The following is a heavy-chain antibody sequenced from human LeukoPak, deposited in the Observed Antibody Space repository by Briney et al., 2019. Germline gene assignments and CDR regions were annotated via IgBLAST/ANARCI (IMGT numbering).Heavy chain of an antibody. Sequence: ASVKVSCKASGYTFTSYGISWVRQAPGQGLEWMGWISAYNGNTNYAQKLQGRVTMTTDTYTSTAYMELRSLRSDDTAVYYCARDCLGYCSSTSCYCNYYYGMDVWGQGTTVTVSS. CDR2: ISAYNGNT. D-gene: IGHD2-2*01. CDR3: ARDCLGYCSSTSCYCNYYYGMDV. J-gene: IGHJ6*02. CDR1: GYTFTSYG. V-gene: IGHV1-18*01.